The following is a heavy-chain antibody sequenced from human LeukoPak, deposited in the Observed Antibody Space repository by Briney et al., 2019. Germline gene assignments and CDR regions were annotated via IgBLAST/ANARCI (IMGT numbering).Heavy chain of an antibody. D-gene: IGHD3-10*01. CDR2: TYYRSRWYN. Sequence: SQTLSLTCAISGGIVSSNSAAWNWIRQSPSRGLEWLGRTYYRSRWYNDCAVSVKSRMTINPDTSKNQFSLQVNSVTPEDTAVYYCVRSGMVRGVIIRGFDYWGQGTLVTVSS. CDR1: GGIVSSNSAA. V-gene: IGHV6-1*01. J-gene: IGHJ4*02. CDR3: VRSGMVRGVIIRGFDY.